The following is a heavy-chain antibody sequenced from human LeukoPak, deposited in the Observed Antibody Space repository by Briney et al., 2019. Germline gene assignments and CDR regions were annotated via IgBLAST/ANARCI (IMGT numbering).Heavy chain of an antibody. CDR1: GFIFSSYA. CDR3: AKDNRRHYTSGPNPDSLH. V-gene: IGHV3-23*01. Sequence: GGFRRLSCAAAGFIFSSYAMSWVRQAPGKVLEWVSAISGSGGSIDYADSVKGRFTISRDNAKNSLYLQMNSLRVEDTAFYYCAKDNRRHYTSGPNPDSLHWGQGALVTVSS. CDR2: ISGSGGSI. J-gene: IGHJ4*02. D-gene: IGHD6-19*01.